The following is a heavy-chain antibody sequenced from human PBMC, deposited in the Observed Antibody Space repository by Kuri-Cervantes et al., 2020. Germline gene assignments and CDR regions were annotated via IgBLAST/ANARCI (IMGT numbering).Heavy chain of an antibody. D-gene: IGHD2-21*02. V-gene: IGHV1-18*01. CDR3: AREPRDTEYCGGDCWFDP. CDR2: ISAYNGNT. Sequence: ASVKVSCKTSDYTFTNYGITWVRQAPGQGLEWMGWISAYNGNTNYAQKFQGRVTITTDESTSTAYMELSSLRSEDTAVYYCAREPRDTEYCGGDCWFDPWGQGTLVTVSS. CDR1: DYTFTNYG. J-gene: IGHJ5*02.